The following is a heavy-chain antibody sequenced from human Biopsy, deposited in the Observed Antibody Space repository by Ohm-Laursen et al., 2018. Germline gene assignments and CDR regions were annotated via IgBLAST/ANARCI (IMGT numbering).Heavy chain of an antibody. D-gene: IGHD3-3*01. V-gene: IGHV4-59*01. CDR2: VYNGGIT. CDR1: GGSIISYY. Sequence: GTLSLTCSVSGGSIISYYWTWIRQPPGKGLEWIGHVYNGGITNYNPSLKSRVTISKDTSKNQFSLQMNSVTAADTAVYYCARTPRDSFWSGSYKRGLWFDPWGQGTLVIVSS. CDR3: ARTPRDSFWSGSYKRGLWFDP. J-gene: IGHJ5*02.